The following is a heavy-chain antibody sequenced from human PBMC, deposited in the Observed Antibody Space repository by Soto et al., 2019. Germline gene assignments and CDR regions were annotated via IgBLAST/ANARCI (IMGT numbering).Heavy chain of an antibody. CDR1: SGPDRSHN. CDR3: GRQGIDYLHGLVDV. CDR2: VYYTGDT. V-gene: IGHV4-59*08. Sequence: QVQLQQSGPRLVKPSETLSLTGTVSSGPDRSHNWGWIRQPPGRGLEWIGYVYYTGDTAYNPSLRGRVTISADTSTNDISLTLNSVTAADTAVYYCGRQGIDYLHGLVDVWGQGTTVSVSS. J-gene: IGHJ6*02. D-gene: IGHD4-17*01.